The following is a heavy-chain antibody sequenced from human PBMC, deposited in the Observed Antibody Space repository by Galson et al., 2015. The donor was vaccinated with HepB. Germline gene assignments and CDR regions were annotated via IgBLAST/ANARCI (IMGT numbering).Heavy chain of an antibody. V-gene: IGHV3-33*01. D-gene: IGHD6-19*01. J-gene: IGHJ1*01. CDR1: GFTFSSYG. CDR2: IWYDGSNK. CDR3: ARDGDYSSGWYWGAPTAEYFQH. Sequence: LRLSCAASGFTFSSYGMHWVRQAPGKGLEWVAVIWYDGSNKYYADSVKGRFTISRDNSKNTLYLQMNSLRAEDTAVYYCARDGDYSSGWYWGAPTAEYFQHWGQGTLVTVSS.